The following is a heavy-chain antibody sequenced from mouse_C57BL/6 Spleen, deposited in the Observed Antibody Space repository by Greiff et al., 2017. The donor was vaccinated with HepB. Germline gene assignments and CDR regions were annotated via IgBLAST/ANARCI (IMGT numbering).Heavy chain of an antibody. CDR2: IDPETGGT. CDR3: TRNYSHFDY. J-gene: IGHJ2*01. D-gene: IGHD2-12*01. Sequence: QVQLQQSGAELVRPGASVTLSCKASGYTFTDYEMHWVKQTPVHGLEWIGAIDPETGGTAYNQKFKGKAILTADKSSSTAYMELRSLTSEDSAVYYCTRNYSHFDYWGQGTTLTVSS. V-gene: IGHV1-15*01. CDR1: GYTFTDYE.